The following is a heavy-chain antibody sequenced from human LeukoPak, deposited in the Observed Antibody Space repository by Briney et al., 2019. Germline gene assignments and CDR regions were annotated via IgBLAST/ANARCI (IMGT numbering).Heavy chain of an antibody. CDR1: GFTFSSYG. V-gene: IGHV3-30*03. Sequence: GRSLRLSCAASGFTFSSYGMHWVRQAPGKGLEWVAVISYDGSNKYYADSVKGRFTISRDNAKNSLYLQMNSLRAEDTAVYYCARIRYCSGGSCYNADYWGQGTLVTVSS. J-gene: IGHJ4*02. CDR2: ISYDGSNK. D-gene: IGHD2-15*01. CDR3: ARIRYCSGGSCYNADY.